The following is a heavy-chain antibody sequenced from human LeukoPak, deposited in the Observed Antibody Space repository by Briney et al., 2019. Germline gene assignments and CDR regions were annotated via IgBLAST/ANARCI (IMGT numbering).Heavy chain of an antibody. D-gene: IGHD3-22*01. CDR2: ISWNSGSI. CDR1: GFTFDDYA. Sequence: GRSLRLSCVASGFTFDDYAMHWVRQAPGKGLEWVSGISWNSGSIGYGDSVKGRFTISRDNAKNSLYLQMNSLRAEDMALYYCAKDMSYDRSGGMEDWGQGTLVTVSS. V-gene: IGHV3-9*03. J-gene: IGHJ4*02. CDR3: AKDMSYDRSGGMED.